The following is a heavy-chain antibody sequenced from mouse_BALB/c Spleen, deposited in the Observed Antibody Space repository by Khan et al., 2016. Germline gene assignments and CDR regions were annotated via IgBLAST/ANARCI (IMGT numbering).Heavy chain of an antibody. J-gene: IGHJ3*01. CDR1: GFTCSDYY. CDR3: AREGFRRWFAY. CDR2: ISDGGSYT. Sequence: EAERVESGGGLVKPGGSLKRSCAASGFTCSDYYMDWVRQTPEKRLEWGETISDGGSYTYYPDSGKGGFTISRDKAKNNLYLQMSSLKSDDTAMYYCAREGFRRWFAYWGPGPLVTVSA. V-gene: IGHV5-4*02.